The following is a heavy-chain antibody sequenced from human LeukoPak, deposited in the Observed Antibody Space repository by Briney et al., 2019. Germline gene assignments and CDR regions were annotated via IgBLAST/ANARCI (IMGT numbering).Heavy chain of an antibody. CDR1: GYTFTSYD. CDR3: NY. J-gene: IGHJ4*02. V-gene: IGHV1-8*01. Sequence: ASVKVSCKASGYTFTSYDINWVRQATGQGLEWMGWMNPNSGNTGYAQKFQGRVTMTRNTSISTAYYCARFSGVGFGGGYEVNYWGQGTLVTVSS. CDR2: MNPNSGNT. D-gene: IGHD5-12*01.